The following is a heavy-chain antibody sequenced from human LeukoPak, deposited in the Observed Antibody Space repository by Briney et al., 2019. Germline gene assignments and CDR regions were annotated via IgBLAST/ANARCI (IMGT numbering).Heavy chain of an antibody. D-gene: IGHD1-26*01. J-gene: IGHJ5*02. CDR3: SVGSRGTYIPTFDL. Sequence: GGSLRLSCIASGFTFGDYAMSWVRQAPGRGLEWVGFIRSKAYGGTTAYAAAAKGRFTISRDDSKSIASLQMNSLKTEDTAVYFCSVGSRGTYIPTFDLWGQGTLVTVSS. CDR2: IRSKAYGGTT. V-gene: IGHV3-49*04. CDR1: GFTFGDYA.